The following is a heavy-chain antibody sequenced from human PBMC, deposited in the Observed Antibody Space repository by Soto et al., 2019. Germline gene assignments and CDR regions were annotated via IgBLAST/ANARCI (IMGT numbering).Heavy chain of an antibody. CDR2: IYYSGST. CDR3: ARDEYFDWLGAFDI. V-gene: IGHV4-61*01. CDR1: GGSVSSGSYY. Sequence: SETLSLTCTVSGGSVSSGSYYWSWIRQPPGKGLEWIGYIYYSGSTNYNPSLKSRVSISVHTSKNQFSLTLSSVTAADTAVYYCARDEYFDWLGAFDIWGQGTMVTVSS. J-gene: IGHJ3*02. D-gene: IGHD3-9*01.